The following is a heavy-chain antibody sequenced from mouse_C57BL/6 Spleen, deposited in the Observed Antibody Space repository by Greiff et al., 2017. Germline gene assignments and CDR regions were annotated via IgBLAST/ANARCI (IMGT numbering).Heavy chain of an antibody. Sequence: QVQLKQPGAELVMPGASVKLSCKASGYTFTSYWMHWVKQRPGQGLEWIGEIDPSDSYTNYNQKFKGKSTLTVDKSSSTAYMQLSSLTSEDSAVYYCARGGWPTTWFAYWGQGTLVTVSA. V-gene: IGHV1-69*01. J-gene: IGHJ3*01. CDR2: IDPSDSYT. CDR1: GYTFTSYW. CDR3: ARGGWPTTWFAY. D-gene: IGHD2-3*01.